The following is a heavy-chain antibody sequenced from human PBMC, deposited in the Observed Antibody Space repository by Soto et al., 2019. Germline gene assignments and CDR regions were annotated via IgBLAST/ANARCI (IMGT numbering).Heavy chain of an antibody. CDR2: IYYSGST. CDR1: GGSISSSSYY. V-gene: IGHV4-39*01. Sequence: PSETLSLTCTVSGGSISSSSYYWGWIRQPPGKGPEWIGSIYYSGSTYYNPSLKSRVTISVDTSKNQFSLKLSSVTAADTAVYYCARHRARLRYFDWLWGYGMDVWGQGTTVTVAS. J-gene: IGHJ6*02. CDR3: ARHRARLRYFDWLWGYGMDV. D-gene: IGHD3-9*01.